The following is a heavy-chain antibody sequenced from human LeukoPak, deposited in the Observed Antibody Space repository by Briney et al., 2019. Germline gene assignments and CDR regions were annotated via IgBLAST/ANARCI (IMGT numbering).Heavy chain of an antibody. Sequence: PGGSLRISCAASGFTFSSYGRHWVRQAPGKGLEWVAVIWYDGSNKYYADSVKGRFTISRDNSKNTLYLQMNSLRAEDTAVYYCAREVRYFDWLSALDYWGQGTLVTVSS. D-gene: IGHD3-9*01. V-gene: IGHV3-33*01. J-gene: IGHJ4*02. CDR1: GFTFSSYG. CDR2: IWYDGSNK. CDR3: AREVRYFDWLSALDY.